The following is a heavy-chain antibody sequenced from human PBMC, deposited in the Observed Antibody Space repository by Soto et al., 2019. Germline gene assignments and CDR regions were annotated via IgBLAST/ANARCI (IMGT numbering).Heavy chain of an antibody. V-gene: IGHV3-23*01. CDR3: AKLRTITTGASDF. J-gene: IGHJ4*02. D-gene: IGHD1-1*01. Sequence: EVQLLESGGGLVQPGGSLRLSCAASGFTFSSYAMSWVRQAPGKGLEWVSALGGGGGSTYYADSVKGRFTISRDNSKNTLYLEMNSLRAEDTAIYHCAKLRTITTGASDFWGQGTLVTVSS. CDR2: LGGGGGST. CDR1: GFTFSSYA.